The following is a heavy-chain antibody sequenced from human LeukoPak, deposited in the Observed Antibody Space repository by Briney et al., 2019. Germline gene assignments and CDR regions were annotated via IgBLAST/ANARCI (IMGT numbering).Heavy chain of an antibody. D-gene: IGHD3-3*01. Sequence: SETLSLTCTVSGGSLSSSSYYWGWIRQPPGKGLEWIGSIYYSGSTYYDPSLKSRVTISVDTSKNQFSLKLSSVTAADTAVYYCARLSHYDYYFDYWGQGTLVTVSS. CDR2: IYYSGST. J-gene: IGHJ4*02. V-gene: IGHV4-39*07. CDR3: ARLSHYDYYFDY. CDR1: GGSLSSSSYY.